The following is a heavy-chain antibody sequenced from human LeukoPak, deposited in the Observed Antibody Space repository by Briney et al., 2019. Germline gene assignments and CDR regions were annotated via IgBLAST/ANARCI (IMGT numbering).Heavy chain of an antibody. J-gene: IGHJ6*03. CDR2: IYGDGTT. V-gene: IGHV3-53*01. Sequence: PGGSLRLSCAVSGLSSNYMSWVRQAPGKGLEWVSVIYGDGTTHYADSVKGRFTISRDSSKNTLYLQMTSLRDEDTAVFYCARVNRLTGTHYYYMDVWGKGTTVTVFS. CDR3: ARVNRLTGTHYYYMDV. CDR1: GLSSNY. D-gene: IGHD1-20*01.